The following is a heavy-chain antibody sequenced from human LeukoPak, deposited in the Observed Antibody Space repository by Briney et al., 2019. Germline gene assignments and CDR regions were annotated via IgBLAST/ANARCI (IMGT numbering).Heavy chain of an antibody. CDR2: IFPSGTT. V-gene: IGHV4-59*12. J-gene: IGHJ5*02. CDR3: ASHSNYSNWFDP. CDR1: GGSISSYC. Sequence: PSEALSLTCTVSGGSISSYCWTWIRQPPGGGLEWIGYIFPSGTTNYNPSLKSRVTISVDTSKNQFSLKLSSVTAADTAVYYCASHSNYSNWFDPWGQGTLVTVSS. D-gene: IGHD4-11*01.